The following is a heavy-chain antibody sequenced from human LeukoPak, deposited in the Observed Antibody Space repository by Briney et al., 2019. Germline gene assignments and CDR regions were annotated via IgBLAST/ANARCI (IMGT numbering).Heavy chain of an antibody. V-gene: IGHV4-59*01. CDR1: GGSISSYY. D-gene: IGHD3-3*01. CDR3: ARDSNIARFFI. J-gene: IGHJ4*02. CDR2: IYYSGST. Sequence: SETLSLTCTVSGGSISSYYWSWIRQPPGKGLEWIGYIYYSGSTNYNPSLKSRVTISVDTSKNQFSLKLSSVTAADTVVYYCARDSNIARFFIWGQGTPVTVPS.